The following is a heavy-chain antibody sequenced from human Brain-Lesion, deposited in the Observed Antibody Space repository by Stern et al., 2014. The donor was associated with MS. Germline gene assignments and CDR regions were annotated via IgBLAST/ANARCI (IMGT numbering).Heavy chain of an antibody. J-gene: IGHJ4*02. CDR3: ARDITGSSAYFAY. CDR1: GFTFDDYA. CDR2: ISWNSGTI. V-gene: IGHV3-9*01. Sequence: QLVESGGDLVQPGRSLRLSCAAFGFTFDDYAMHWVPHGPGKGLEWVAGISWNSGTIGYADSVKGRFTTSRDNAYSSLYLQMNSLRPEDTALYYCARDITGSSAYFAYWGQGTLVTVSS. D-gene: IGHD1-14*01.